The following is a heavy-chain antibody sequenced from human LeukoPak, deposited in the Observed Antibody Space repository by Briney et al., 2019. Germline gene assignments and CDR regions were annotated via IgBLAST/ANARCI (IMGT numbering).Heavy chain of an antibody. D-gene: IGHD1-26*01. Sequence: GGSLRLSCAASGFTFSSYGMHWVRQAPGKGLEWVAVISYDGSNKYYADSVKGRFTISRDNSKNTLYLQMNSLRAEDTAVYYCAKNSGSYDGAFDTWGQGTMVTVSS. V-gene: IGHV3-30*18. CDR3: AKNSGSYDGAFDT. CDR1: GFTFSSYG. J-gene: IGHJ3*02. CDR2: ISYDGSNK.